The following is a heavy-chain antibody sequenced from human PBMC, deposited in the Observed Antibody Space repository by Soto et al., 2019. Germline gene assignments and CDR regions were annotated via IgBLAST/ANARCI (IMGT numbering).Heavy chain of an antibody. D-gene: IGHD1-1*01. CDR3: ATWHEREHAYDV. CDR2: LYDVDGS. V-gene: IGHV3-53*01. Sequence: GGSLRLSCAAFGLTISGKKYVAWVRQAPGKGLEWVSGLYDVDGSFYADSVRGRFTTSSDSSKTTVYLQMNDLRPDDTAVYYCATWHEREHAYDVWGQGTTVTVS. CDR1: GLTISGKKY. J-gene: IGHJ3*01.